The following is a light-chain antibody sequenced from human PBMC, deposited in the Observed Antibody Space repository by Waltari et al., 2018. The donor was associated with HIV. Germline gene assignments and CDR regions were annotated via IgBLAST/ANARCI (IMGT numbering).Light chain of an antibody. J-gene: IGLJ2*01. Sequence: QSALTQPPSASGSPGQSVNISCPGTSSDVGGDNHVPWYQQHPGKAPKLMIYEVSKRPSGVPDRFSGSKSGNTASLTVSGLQAEDEADYYCSSYAGSNNWIVEFGGGTKLTVL. CDR3: SSYAGSNNWIVE. CDR2: EVS. CDR1: SSDVGGDNH. V-gene: IGLV2-8*01.